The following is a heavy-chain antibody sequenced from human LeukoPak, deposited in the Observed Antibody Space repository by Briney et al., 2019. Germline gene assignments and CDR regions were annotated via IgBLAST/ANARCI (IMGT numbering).Heavy chain of an antibody. Sequence: PSETLSLTCTVSGGSISSYYWSWIRQPPGKGLEWIGYIYYSGSTNYNPSLKSRVNISVDTSKNQFSLKLSSVTAADTGVYYCASGSGSYYNPKTFDYWGQGTLVSVSS. CDR1: GGSISSYY. CDR3: ASGSGSYYNPKTFDY. CDR2: IYYSGST. D-gene: IGHD3-10*01. V-gene: IGHV4-59*01. J-gene: IGHJ4*02.